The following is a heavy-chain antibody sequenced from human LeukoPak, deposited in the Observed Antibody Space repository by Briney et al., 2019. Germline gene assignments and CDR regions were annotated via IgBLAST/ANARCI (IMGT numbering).Heavy chain of an antibody. V-gene: IGHV7-4-1*02. D-gene: IGHD2-2*01. Sequence: ASVKVSCKASGYTFTSYAMNWVRQAPGQGLEWMGWINTNTGNPTYAQGFTGRFVFSLDTSVSTAYLQISSLKAEDTAVYYCARDRYCSSTSCPQKSTRNRNPNWFDPWGQGTLVTVSS. J-gene: IGHJ5*02. CDR1: GYTFTSYA. CDR3: ARDRYCSSTSCPQKSTRNRNPNWFDP. CDR2: INTNTGNP.